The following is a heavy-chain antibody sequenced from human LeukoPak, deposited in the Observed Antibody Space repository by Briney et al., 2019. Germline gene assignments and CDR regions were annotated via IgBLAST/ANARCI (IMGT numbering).Heavy chain of an antibody. CDR3: AKDIAVAGAYFDY. J-gene: IGHJ4*02. CDR2: ISGSGGST. CDR1: GFTFSSYA. D-gene: IGHD6-19*01. Sequence: GGSLRLSCAASGFTFSSYAMSWVRQAPGKGLEWVSAISGSGGSTYYADSVKGRFTVSRDNSKNTLYLQMNSLRAEDTAVYYCAKDIAVAGAYFDYWGQGTLVTVSS. V-gene: IGHV3-23*01.